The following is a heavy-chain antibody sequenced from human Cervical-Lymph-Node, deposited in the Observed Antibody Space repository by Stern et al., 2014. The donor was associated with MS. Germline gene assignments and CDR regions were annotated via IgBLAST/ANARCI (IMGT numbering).Heavy chain of an antibody. J-gene: IGHJ4*02. CDR3: AKSVTMFGVVHRNPFDY. CDR2: FSGSGGTT. Sequence: EVQLLESGGGLVQPGGSLRLSCEASGFTFRNYAMSWVRQAPGKGLEWVSGFSGSGGTTYYAGSVKGRFTISRDNSKNTLYLQMSSLRAEDTAVYFCAKSVTMFGVVHRNPFDYWGQGTLVSVSS. V-gene: IGHV3-23*01. D-gene: IGHD3-3*01. CDR1: GFTFRNYA.